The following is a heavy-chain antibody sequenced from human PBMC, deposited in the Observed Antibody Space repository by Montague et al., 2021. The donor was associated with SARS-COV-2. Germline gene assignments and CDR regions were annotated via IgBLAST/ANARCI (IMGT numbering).Heavy chain of an antibody. J-gene: IGHJ2*01. CDR1: GVSFSGYY. V-gene: IGHV4-34*01. Sequence: SETLSPTCAVSGVSFSGYYWSCIRHAPGKGLEWFGEINHSGRTNYNPSLRSRVTISVYTSTNQFSLNLNSVTAADTAVYYCTRGPVFSNSWYSLPTLDQRPSWYFDLWGRGTLVIVSS. D-gene: IGHD6-13*01. CDR3: TRGPVFSNSWYSLPTLDQRPSWYFDL. CDR2: INHSGRT.